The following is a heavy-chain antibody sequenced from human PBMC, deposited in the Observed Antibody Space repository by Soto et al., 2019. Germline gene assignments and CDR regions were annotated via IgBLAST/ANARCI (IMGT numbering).Heavy chain of an antibody. J-gene: IGHJ6*02. CDR3: ARDGYCSGGSCLGYYYRMDV. CDR1: GFTFSSYV. CDR2: IWYDGSNK. Sequence: PGGSLRLSCAASGFTFSSYVMHWVRQAPGKGLEWVAVIWYDGSNKYYADSVKGRFTISRDNSKNTLYLQMNSLRAEDTAVYYCARDGYCSGGSCLGYYYRMDVWGQGTTVTVSS. D-gene: IGHD2-15*01. V-gene: IGHV3-33*01.